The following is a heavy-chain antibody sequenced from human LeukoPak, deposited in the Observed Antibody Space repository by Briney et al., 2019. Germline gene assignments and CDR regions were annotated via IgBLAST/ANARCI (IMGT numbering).Heavy chain of an antibody. Sequence: PGGSLRLSCTASGFTFGDYAMSWVRQAPGKGLEWVGFIRSKAYGGTTEYAASVKGRFTISRDDSKSIAYLQMNSLKTEDTAVYYCSSRYYYDSSGYYYGLGYYWGQGTLVTVSS. CDR1: GFTFGDYA. D-gene: IGHD3-22*01. J-gene: IGHJ4*02. CDR2: IRSKAYGGTT. V-gene: IGHV3-49*04. CDR3: SSRYYYDSSGYYYGLGYY.